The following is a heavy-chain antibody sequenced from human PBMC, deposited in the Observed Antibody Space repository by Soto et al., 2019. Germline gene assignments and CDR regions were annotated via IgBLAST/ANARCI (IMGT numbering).Heavy chain of an antibody. CDR1: GGTFSSYA. D-gene: IGHD2-21*02. CDR2: IIPIFGTA. V-gene: IGHV1-69*01. J-gene: IGHJ6*02. Sequence: SVQVSCKASGGTFSSYAISWVRQAPGQGLEWMGGIIPIFGTANYAQKFQGRVTITADESTSTAYMELSSLRSEETAVYYCARALGGDVYYYGMDVWGQGTTVTVSS. CDR3: ARALGGDVYYYGMDV.